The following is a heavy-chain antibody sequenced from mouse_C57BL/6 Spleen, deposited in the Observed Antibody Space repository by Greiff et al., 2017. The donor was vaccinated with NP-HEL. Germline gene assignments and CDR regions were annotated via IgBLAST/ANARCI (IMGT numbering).Heavy chain of an antibody. Sequence: EVQLVESGGGLVKPGGSLKLSCAASGFTFSSYAMSWVRQTPEKRLEWVATISDGGSYTYYPDNVKGRFTISRDNAKNNLYLQMSHLKSEDTAMYYCARDRDYDYDQFAYWGQGTLVTVSA. J-gene: IGHJ3*01. CDR1: GFTFSSYA. CDR2: ISDGGSYT. V-gene: IGHV5-4*01. CDR3: ARDRDYDYDQFAY. D-gene: IGHD2-4*01.